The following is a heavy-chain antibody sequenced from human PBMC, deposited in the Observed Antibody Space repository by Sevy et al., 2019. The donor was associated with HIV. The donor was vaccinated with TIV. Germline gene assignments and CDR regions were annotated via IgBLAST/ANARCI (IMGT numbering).Heavy chain of an antibody. Sequence: GGSLRLSCAASGFNFRNTWMSWVRQAPGKGLQWVGRVKSKTDGGTIDYATPVKGRFSISRDDSKDTLYLQMNNLKIEDTAMYFCTTDAHSSSYYPEGDQDFWGQGTLVTVSS. CDR2: VKSKTDGGTI. V-gene: IGHV3-15*01. CDR3: TTDAHSSSYYPEGDQDF. J-gene: IGHJ1*01. CDR1: GFNFRNTW. D-gene: IGHD1-26*01.